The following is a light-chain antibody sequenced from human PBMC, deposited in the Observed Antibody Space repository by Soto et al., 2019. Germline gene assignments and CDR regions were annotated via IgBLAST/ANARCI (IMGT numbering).Light chain of an antibody. CDR3: QQYGSSPIT. Sequence: EMVLTQSPGTPSLSPGERATLSCRASQSVNSSYLAWYQHNPGQAPRLLIYGSTSRATGIPDRFSGSGSGTDFAFTSSRLEPEDVAVYYCQQYGSSPITFGQGTRLEI. CDR1: QSVNSSY. J-gene: IGKJ5*01. V-gene: IGKV3-20*01. CDR2: GST.